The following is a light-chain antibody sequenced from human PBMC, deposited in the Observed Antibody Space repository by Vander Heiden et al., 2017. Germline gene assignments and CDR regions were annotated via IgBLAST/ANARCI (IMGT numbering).Light chain of an antibody. Sequence: QSALPQPASVSGSPGQSITISCTGTSSDVGGYNYVSWYQQHPGKAPKVMIYDVSNRPSGVSNRFSGSKSGNTASLTISGLQAEDEADYYCSSYTSSSIWVFGGGTKLTVL. CDR2: DVS. V-gene: IGLV2-14*01. J-gene: IGLJ3*02. CDR1: SSDVGGYNY. CDR3: SSYTSSSIWV.